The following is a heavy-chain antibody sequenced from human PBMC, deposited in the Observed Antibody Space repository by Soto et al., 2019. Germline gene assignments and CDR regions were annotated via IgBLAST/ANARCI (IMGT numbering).Heavy chain of an antibody. J-gene: IGHJ4*02. CDR3: ANGRATYGLLTHDY. CDR1: GFSFRNYA. CDR2: LTGSSSNT. Sequence: EVQLLESGGGLVQPGGSLRLSCAASGFSFRNYAMSWVRQAPGTGLEWISNLTGSSSNTYYADSVKGRFAISRDNSRNTLYLQMHSLTAEDTAVYYCANGRATYGLLTHDYWGQGTLITVAS. D-gene: IGHD3-9*01. V-gene: IGHV3-23*01.